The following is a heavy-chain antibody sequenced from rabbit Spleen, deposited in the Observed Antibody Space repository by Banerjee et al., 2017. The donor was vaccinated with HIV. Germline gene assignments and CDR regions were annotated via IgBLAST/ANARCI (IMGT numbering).Heavy chain of an antibody. CDR2: IGTSTGNT. J-gene: IGHJ4*01. D-gene: IGHD1-1*01. CDR1: GFSFSNNV. Sequence: QSLEESGGDLVKPGASLTLTCTASGFSFSNNVMCWVRQAPGKGLEWIGCIGTSTGNTYYASWVNGRFTVSKTSSTTVTLQMTSLTVADTAIYFCARRNGGTYIYAIDLWGPGTLVTVS. CDR3: ARRNGGTYIYAIDL. V-gene: IGHV1S40*01.